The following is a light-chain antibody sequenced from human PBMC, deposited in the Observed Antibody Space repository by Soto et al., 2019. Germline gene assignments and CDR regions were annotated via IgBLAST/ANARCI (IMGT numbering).Light chain of an antibody. J-gene: IGKJ1*01. CDR1: QSVSSN. V-gene: IGKV3D-15*01. CDR2: EAL. CDR3: QQYNDYLWT. Sequence: EVVLTQSPGTLSLSPGERATLSCRASQSVSSNLAWYQQKPGQAPRLLIYEALNRATGIPARFSGSGSGTDFTLTISSLQPDDFATYYCQQYNDYLWTFGQGTKVDIK.